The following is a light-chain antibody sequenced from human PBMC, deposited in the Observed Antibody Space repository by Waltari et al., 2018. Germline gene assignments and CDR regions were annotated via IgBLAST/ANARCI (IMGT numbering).Light chain of an antibody. CDR3: QQHSVFPFT. CDR1: QGINGY. CDR2: ATS. J-gene: IGKJ3*01. V-gene: IGKV1-16*01. Sequence: DIQMTQSPSSLSASVGDTVTITCRASQGINGYLAWYQQKPGKALQRLIYATSTWQGGVPSMFSGTASETAFTLTISSLQPEDFATYYGQQHSVFPFTFGPVTK.